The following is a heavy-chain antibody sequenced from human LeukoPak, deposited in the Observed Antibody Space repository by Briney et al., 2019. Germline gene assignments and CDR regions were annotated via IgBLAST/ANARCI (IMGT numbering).Heavy chain of an antibody. V-gene: IGHV3-21*01. CDR2: ISSSSRYI. CDR1: GFSFPYG. CDR3: ARDSREAFDI. Sequence: GGSLRLSCEASGFSFPYGMSWVRQAPGKGLEWVSSISSSSRYIYYADSVKGRFTISRDNAKNSLYLQMNSLRAEDTAVYYCARDSREAFDIWGQGTMVTVSS. J-gene: IGHJ3*02.